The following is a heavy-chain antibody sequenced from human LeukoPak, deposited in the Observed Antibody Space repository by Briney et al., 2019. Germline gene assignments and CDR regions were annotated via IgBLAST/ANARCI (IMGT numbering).Heavy chain of an antibody. CDR2: INPSGSST. CDR3: ATIGYCSGGSCYSRGGDDY. Sequence: ASVKVSCKASGYSFTSHYMHWVRQAPGQGLEWLGLINPSGSSTLYAQKFQGRVTMTRDMSTTTDYMELSSLRSEDTAVYYCATIGYCSGGSCYSRGGDDYWGQGTLVTVSS. CDR1: GYSFTSHY. V-gene: IGHV1-46*01. J-gene: IGHJ4*02. D-gene: IGHD2-15*01.